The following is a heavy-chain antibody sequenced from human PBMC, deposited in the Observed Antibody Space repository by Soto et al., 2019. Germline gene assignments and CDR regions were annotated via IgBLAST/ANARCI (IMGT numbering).Heavy chain of an antibody. J-gene: IGHJ6*02. CDR1: GFTFSLYS. V-gene: IGHV3-48*02. Sequence: EVQLVESGGGLVQPGGSLRLSCAASGFTFSLYSMSWVRQAPGKGLEWVSYISRSSTGIHYADSVKGRFTISRDDATNSMQLQRNSLRDGETAVYYCARAVTWGVDVWGQGTTVSISS. D-gene: IGHD3-10*01. CDR2: ISRSSTGI. CDR3: ARAVTWGVDV.